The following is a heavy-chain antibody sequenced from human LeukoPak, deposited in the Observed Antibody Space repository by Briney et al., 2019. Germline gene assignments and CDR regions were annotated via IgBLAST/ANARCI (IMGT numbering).Heavy chain of an antibody. J-gene: IGHJ6*02. Sequence: TGGSLRLSCAASGFTFSSYGMHWVRQAPGKGLESVAVISYDGSNKYYADSVKGRFTISRDNSKNTLYLQMNSLRAEDTAVYYCAKDLTTVTTTYHYYYYGMDVWGQGTTVTVSS. D-gene: IGHD4-17*01. CDR3: AKDLTTVTTTYHYYYYGMDV. CDR1: GFTFSSYG. CDR2: ISYDGSNK. V-gene: IGHV3-30*18.